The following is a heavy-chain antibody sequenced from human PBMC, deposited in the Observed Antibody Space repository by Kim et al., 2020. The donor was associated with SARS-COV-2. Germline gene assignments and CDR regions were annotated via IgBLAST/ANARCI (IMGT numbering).Heavy chain of an antibody. V-gene: IGHV3-15*01. CDR3: TRAYYYDSSNDY. D-gene: IGHD3-22*01. J-gene: IGHJ4*02. Sequence: DYAAPVKGRFTISRDDSKNTLYLQMNSLKTEDTAVYYCTRAYYYDSSNDYWGQGTLVTVSS.